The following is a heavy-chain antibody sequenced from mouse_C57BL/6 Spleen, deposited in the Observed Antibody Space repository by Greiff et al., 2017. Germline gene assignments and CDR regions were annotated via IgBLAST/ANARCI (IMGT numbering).Heavy chain of an antibody. CDR3: ARNYGSSLYYAMDD. CDR2: IDPSDSYT. V-gene: IGHV1-69*01. J-gene: IGHJ4*01. D-gene: IGHD1-1*01. Sequence: QVQLQQPGAELVMPGASVKLSCKASGYTFTSYWMHWVKQRPGQGLEWIGEIDPSDSYTNYNQKFKGKSTLTVDKSSSTAYMQLSSLTSEDSAVYYGARNYGSSLYYAMDDWGQGTSVTVSS. CDR1: GYTFTSYW.